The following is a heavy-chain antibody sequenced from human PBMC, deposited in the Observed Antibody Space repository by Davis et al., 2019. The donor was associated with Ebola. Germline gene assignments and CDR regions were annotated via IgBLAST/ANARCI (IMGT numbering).Heavy chain of an antibody. CDR1: GFTFATCS. V-gene: IGHV3-48*02. CDR2: ITSGSSTV. CDR3: ARDDLAVVADF. D-gene: IGHD6-19*01. J-gene: IGHJ4*02. Sequence: GGSLRLSCAASGFTFATCSMSWFRQAPGKGLEWISYITSGSSTVYYADSVRGRFTISRDNAKNSLFLEMNSLRDEDTAMYYCARDDLAVVADFWGQGTRVTVSS.